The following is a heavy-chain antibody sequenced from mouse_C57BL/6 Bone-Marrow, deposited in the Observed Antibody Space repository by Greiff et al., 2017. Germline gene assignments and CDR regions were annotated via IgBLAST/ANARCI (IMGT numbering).Heavy chain of an antibody. Sequence: QVQLQQPGAELVKPGASVKLSCKASGYTFTSYWMQWVKQRPGQGLEWIGEIDPSDSYTNYNQKFKGKATLTVDTSSSTAYRQLSSLTSEDSAVYYCARDSTVVFDYWGQGTTLTVSS. CDR2: IDPSDSYT. CDR1: GYTFTSYW. CDR3: ARDSTVVFDY. V-gene: IGHV1-50*01. D-gene: IGHD1-1*01. J-gene: IGHJ2*01.